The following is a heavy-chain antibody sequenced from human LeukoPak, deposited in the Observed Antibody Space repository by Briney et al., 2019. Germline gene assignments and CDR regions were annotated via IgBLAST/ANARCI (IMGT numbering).Heavy chain of an antibody. CDR2: IQYDGNYE. J-gene: IGHJ4*02. V-gene: IGHV3-30*02. CDR1: GFTFSSYG. D-gene: IGHD3-22*01. CDR3: AKGIIHYDSSGRAGPSCFDY. Sequence: HPGTSLRLSCAASGFTFSSYGIHWVRQAPGKGLEWMVFIQYDGNYEKYAESVRGRVTISRDNSKDTLYLQMNSLRAEDTAVYYCAKGIIHYDSSGRAGPSCFDYWGQGTLVTVSS.